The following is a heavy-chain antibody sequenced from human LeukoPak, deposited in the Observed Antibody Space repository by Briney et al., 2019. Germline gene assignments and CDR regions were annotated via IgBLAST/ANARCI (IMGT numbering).Heavy chain of an antibody. CDR3: ARGGRSLAAAGTMPTDY. CDR2: ISAYNGNT. V-gene: IGHV1-18*01. J-gene: IGHJ4*02. D-gene: IGHD6-13*01. CDR1: GYTFTSYG. Sequence: ASVKVSCKASGYTFTSYGISWVRQAPGQGLEWMGWISAYNGNTNYAQKLQGRVTITRDTSASTAYMELSSLRSEDTAVYYCARGGRSLAAAGTMPTDYWGQGTLVTVSS.